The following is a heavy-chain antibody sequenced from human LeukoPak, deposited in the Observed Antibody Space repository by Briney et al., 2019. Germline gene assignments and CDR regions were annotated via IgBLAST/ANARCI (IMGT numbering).Heavy chain of an antibody. CDR1: GYTLTELS. J-gene: IGHJ5*02. Sequence: ASVKVSCKVSGYTLTELSMHWVRQAPGKGLEWMGGFDPEDGETIYAQKFQGRVTITTDESTSTAYMELSSLRSEDTAVYYCARGHHLEHWLAWGQGTLVTVSS. CDR3: ARGHHLEHWLA. V-gene: IGHV1-24*01. D-gene: IGHD1/OR15-1a*01. CDR2: FDPEDGET.